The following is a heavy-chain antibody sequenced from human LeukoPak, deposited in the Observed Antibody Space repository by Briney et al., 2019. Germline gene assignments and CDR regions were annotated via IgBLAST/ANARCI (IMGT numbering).Heavy chain of an antibody. CDR2: IYYSGST. J-gene: IGHJ4*02. D-gene: IGHD4-17*01. CDR1: GGSISSYY. V-gene: IGHV4-59*01. Sequence: PSETLSLTCTVSGGSISSYYWSWIRQPPGKGLEWIGYIYYSGSTIYNPPLKSRVTISVDTSKNQFSLKLSSVTAADTAVYYCARYGDYVFDLWGQGTLVTVSS. CDR3: ARYGDYVFDL.